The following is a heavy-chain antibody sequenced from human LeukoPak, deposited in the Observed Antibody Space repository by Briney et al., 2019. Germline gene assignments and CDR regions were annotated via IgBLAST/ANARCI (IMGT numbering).Heavy chain of an antibody. CDR3: AKDRYCSSTSCGLFDP. V-gene: IGHV3-21*04. CDR2: ISSSGTYI. Sequence: GGSLRLSCAAPGFIISSHTMTWVRQAPGKGLEWVSSISSSGTYIYYADSVKGRFTISRDNAKNSLYLQMNSLRADDTAVYYCAKDRYCSSTSCGLFDPWGQGTLVTVSS. CDR1: GFIISSHT. D-gene: IGHD2-2*01. J-gene: IGHJ5*02.